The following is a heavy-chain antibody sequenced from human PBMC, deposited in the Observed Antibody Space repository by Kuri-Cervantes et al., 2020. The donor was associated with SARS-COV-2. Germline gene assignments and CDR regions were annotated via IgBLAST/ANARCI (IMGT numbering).Heavy chain of an antibody. CDR1: GFSFSDHH. CDR3: TRHGDDFWSGYYGGSFDY. V-gene: IGHV3-73*01. D-gene: IGHD3-3*01. J-gene: IGHJ4*02. CDR2: IRSKANSYAT. Sequence: GGSLRLSCVASGFSFSDHHMDWVRQAPGKGLEWVGRIRSKANSYATAYAASVKGRFTISRDDSKNTAYLQMNSLKTEDTAVYYCTRHGDDFWSGYYGGSFDYWGQGTLVTVSS.